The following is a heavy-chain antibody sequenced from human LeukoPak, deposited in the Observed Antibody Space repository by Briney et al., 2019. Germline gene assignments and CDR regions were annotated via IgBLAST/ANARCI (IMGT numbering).Heavy chain of an antibody. CDR1: GFTFSSYG. CDR2: IWYDGSNK. J-gene: IGHJ4*02. Sequence: GGSLRLSCAASGFTFSSYGMHWVRQAPGKGLEWVAVIWYDGSNKYYADSVKGRFTISRDNSKNTLYLQMNSLRAEDTAVYYCARDLYYYDSSGSSPLDYWGQGTLVTASS. V-gene: IGHV3-33*01. CDR3: ARDLYYYDSSGSSPLDY. D-gene: IGHD3-22*01.